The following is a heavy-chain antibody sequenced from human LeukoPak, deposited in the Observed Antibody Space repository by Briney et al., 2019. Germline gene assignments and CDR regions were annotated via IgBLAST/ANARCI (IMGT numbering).Heavy chain of an antibody. D-gene: IGHD5-18*01. Sequence: SQTLSLTCTVSGGSISSGGYYWSWIRQHPGKGLEWIGYIYYSGSTYYNPSLKSRVTISVDTSKNQFSLKLSSVTAADTAVYYCAREIVDTAILDYWGQGTLVTVSS. CDR3: AREIVDTAILDY. CDR2: IYYSGST. CDR1: GGSISSGGYY. J-gene: IGHJ4*02. V-gene: IGHV4-31*03.